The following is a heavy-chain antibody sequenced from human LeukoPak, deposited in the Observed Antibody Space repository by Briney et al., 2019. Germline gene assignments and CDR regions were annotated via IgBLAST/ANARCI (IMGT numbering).Heavy chain of an antibody. CDR1: GYTFTGYY. V-gene: IGHV1-2*02. CDR2: INPNSGGT. D-gene: IGHD3-10*01. J-gene: IGHJ5*02. CDR3: ARDSYYGSERNLFDP. Sequence: ASVKVSCKASGYTFTGYYMHWVRQAPGQGLEWMGWINPNSGGTNYAQKFQGRVTMTRDTSISTAYMELSRLRSDDTAVYYCARDSYYGSERNLFDPWGQGTLVTVSS.